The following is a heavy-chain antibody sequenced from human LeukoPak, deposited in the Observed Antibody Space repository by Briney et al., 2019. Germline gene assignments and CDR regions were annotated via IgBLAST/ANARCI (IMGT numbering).Heavy chain of an antibody. V-gene: IGHV4-39*07. Sequence: SETLSLTCTVSGGSISSSSYYWGWIRQPPGKGLEWIGSIYYSGSTYYNPSLKSRVTISVDTSKNQFSLKLSSVTAADTAVYYCAVYSGYARDWGQETLVTVSS. J-gene: IGHJ4*02. CDR1: GGSISSSSYY. D-gene: IGHD5-12*01. CDR2: IYYSGST. CDR3: AVYSGYARD.